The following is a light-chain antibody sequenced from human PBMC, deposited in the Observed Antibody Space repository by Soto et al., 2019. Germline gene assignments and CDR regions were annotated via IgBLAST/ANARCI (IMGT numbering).Light chain of an antibody. CDR3: QQYSSFWA. V-gene: IGKV1-5*03. CDR2: SAS. Sequence: DIEMTQSPSTLSASVGDRVTITCRASQTISNWLAWYQQKPGKAPKLLIYSASTLESGVPSRFSGSGSGTEFTLTISSLQPDDFATYYCQQYSSFWAFGQGTKVEIK. J-gene: IGKJ1*01. CDR1: QTISNW.